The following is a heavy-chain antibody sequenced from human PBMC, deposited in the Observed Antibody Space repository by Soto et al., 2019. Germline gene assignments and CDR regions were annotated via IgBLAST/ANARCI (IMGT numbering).Heavy chain of an antibody. J-gene: IGHJ5*02. CDR1: GGSIRNGNYY. CDR3: AKNGTTRPWFDP. CDR2: IYYIWTT. D-gene: IGHD1-1*01. Sequence: QVQLQESGPGVVKPSQTLSLTCTVSGGSIRNGNYYWSWIRQLPGTGLEWIGNIYYIWTTSYNPSLKSRVTISIDTSKNQFSLKLRSVVAADTAIYYCAKNGTTRPWFDPWGQGTLVTVSS. V-gene: IGHV4-31*03.